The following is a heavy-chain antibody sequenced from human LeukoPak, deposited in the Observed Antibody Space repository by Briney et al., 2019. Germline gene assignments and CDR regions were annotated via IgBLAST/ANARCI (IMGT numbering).Heavy chain of an antibody. Sequence: GGSLRLSCAASGFTFSSYGMHWVRQAPGKGLEWVANIKQDGSEKYYVDSVKGRFTISRDNAKNSLFLQMNSLRAEDTAVYYCASGDYMDSWGQGTLVTVSS. CDR1: GFTFSSYG. D-gene: IGHD3-16*01. V-gene: IGHV3-7*01. J-gene: IGHJ4*02. CDR3: ASGDYMDS. CDR2: IKQDGSEK.